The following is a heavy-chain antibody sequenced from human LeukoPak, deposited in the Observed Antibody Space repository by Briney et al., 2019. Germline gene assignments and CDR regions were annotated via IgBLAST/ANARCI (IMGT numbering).Heavy chain of an antibody. V-gene: IGHV3-23*01. D-gene: IGHD6-13*01. Sequence: GGSLRLSCAASGFTFSSYAMSWVRQAPGKGLEWVSAISGSGGSTYYADSVKGRFTISRDNSKNTLYLQMNSLRAEDTAVYYCARSSSSWYDRWFDPWGQGTLVTASS. CDR3: ARSSSSWYDRWFDP. CDR1: GFTFSSYA. CDR2: ISGSGGST. J-gene: IGHJ5*02.